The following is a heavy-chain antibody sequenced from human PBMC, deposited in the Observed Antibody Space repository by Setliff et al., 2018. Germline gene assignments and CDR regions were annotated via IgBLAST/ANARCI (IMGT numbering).Heavy chain of an antibody. CDR3: ASVYAYSYGFDY. CDR1: GFTFSGYS. D-gene: IGHD3-16*01. Sequence: GESLKISCEASGFTFSGYSMNWVRQAPGKGLEWVSYISGSSNIISYADSVKGRFTISRDNAKNSLYLQMNSLRAEDTAVYYCASVYAYSYGFDYWGQGTPVTVSS. J-gene: IGHJ4*02. V-gene: IGHV3-48*01. CDR2: ISGSSNII.